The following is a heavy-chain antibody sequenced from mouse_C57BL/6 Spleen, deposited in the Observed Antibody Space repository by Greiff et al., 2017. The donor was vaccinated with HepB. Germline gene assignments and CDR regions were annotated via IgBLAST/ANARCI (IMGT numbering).Heavy chain of an antibody. CDR1: GFTFSDYG. CDR2: ISNLAYSI. V-gene: IGHV5-15*04. Sequence: EVQLVESGGGLVQPGGSLKLSCAASGFTFSDYGMAWVRQAPRKGPEWVAFISNLAYSIYYADTVTGRFTISREIAKNTLYLEMSSLRSEDTAMYYCARRGLRRYYYAMDYWGQGTSVTVSS. CDR3: ARRGLRRYYYAMDY. J-gene: IGHJ4*01. D-gene: IGHD2-4*01.